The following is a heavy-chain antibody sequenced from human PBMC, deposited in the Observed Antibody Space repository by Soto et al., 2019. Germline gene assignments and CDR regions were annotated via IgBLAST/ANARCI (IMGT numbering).Heavy chain of an antibody. Sequence: GASVKVSGKASGYTFTSYDINWVRQATGQGLEWMGWMNPNSGNTGYAQKFQGRVTMTRNTSISTAYMELSSLRSEDTAVYYCARDYDYGRNWFDPWGQGTLVTVSS. CDR2: MNPNSGNT. CDR1: GYTFTSYD. J-gene: IGHJ5*02. V-gene: IGHV1-8*01. D-gene: IGHD4-17*01. CDR3: ARDYDYGRNWFDP.